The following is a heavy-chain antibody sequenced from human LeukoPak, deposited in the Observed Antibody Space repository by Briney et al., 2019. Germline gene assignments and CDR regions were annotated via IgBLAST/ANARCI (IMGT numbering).Heavy chain of an antibody. D-gene: IGHD3-22*01. CDR1: GGSISGYY. V-gene: IGHV4-59*01. Sequence: PSETLSLTCTVSGGSISGYYLTWIRQPPGKGLEWIGYIYSSGSTKYNPSLKSRVTISVDTSKNQFSLNLSSVTAADTAVYYCARVNYDSSGYYHTYYYVDVWGNGTTVTVSS. J-gene: IGHJ6*03. CDR2: IYSSGST. CDR3: ARVNYDSSGYYHTYYYVDV.